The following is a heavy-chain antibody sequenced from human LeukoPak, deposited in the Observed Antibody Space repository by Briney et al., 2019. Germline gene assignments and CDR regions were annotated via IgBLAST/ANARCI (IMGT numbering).Heavy chain of an antibody. Sequence: PGGSLRLSCSASGFIFSSYAIHWVRQAPGKGLEYVSAISYNGGSTHYADSVKGGFTISRDNSKNTLFLQMSSLRAEDTAMYYCVKGRAGEAGRGFDYWGQGTLVTVSS. V-gene: IGHV3-64D*06. CDR2: ISYNGGST. D-gene: IGHD3-10*01. CDR1: GFIFSSYA. J-gene: IGHJ4*02. CDR3: VKGRAGEAGRGFDY.